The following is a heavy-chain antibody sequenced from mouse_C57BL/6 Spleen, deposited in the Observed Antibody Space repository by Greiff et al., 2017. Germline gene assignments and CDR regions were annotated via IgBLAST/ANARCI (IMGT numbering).Heavy chain of an antibody. CDR3: ANYYGSSSFAY. Sequence: VQLQQPGAELVKPGASVKLSCKASGYTFTSYWMHWVKQRPGQGLEWIGMIHPNSGSTNYNEKFKSKATLTVDKSSSTAYMQLSRLTSEDSAVYYCANYYGSSSFAYWGQGTLVTVSA. CDR2: IHPNSGST. D-gene: IGHD1-1*01. V-gene: IGHV1-64*01. CDR1: GYTFTSYW. J-gene: IGHJ3*01.